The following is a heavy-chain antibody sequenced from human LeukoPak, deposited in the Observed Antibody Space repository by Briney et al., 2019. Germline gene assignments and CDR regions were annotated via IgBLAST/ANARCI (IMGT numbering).Heavy chain of an antibody. D-gene: IGHD3-9*01. J-gene: IGHJ3*02. CDR3: ARGRLRYFDWLLSEVDAFDI. CDR2: IKQDGSEK. V-gene: IGHV3-7*03. CDR1: GFTFSSYW. Sequence: GGSLRLSCAASGFTFSSYWMSWVRQAPGKGLEWVANIKQDGSEKYYVDSVKGRFTISRDNAKNSLYLQMNSLRAEDTAVYYCARGRLRYFDWLLSEVDAFDIWGQGTMVTVSS.